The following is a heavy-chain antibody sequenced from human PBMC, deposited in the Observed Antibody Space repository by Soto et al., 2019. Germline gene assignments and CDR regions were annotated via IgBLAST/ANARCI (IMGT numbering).Heavy chain of an antibody. D-gene: IGHD2-21*01. Sequence: GGSLRLSCVASGFTFSNYDMHWVRQATGKGLEWVSTISTAGNTYSPGSVKGRFTISRENAKNSLYLQMNSLRVDDTAVYYCARGRDSGLYYFDYWGRGTLVTVSS. CDR2: ISTAGNT. J-gene: IGHJ4*02. V-gene: IGHV3-13*01. CDR1: GFTFSNYD. CDR3: ARGRDSGLYYFDY.